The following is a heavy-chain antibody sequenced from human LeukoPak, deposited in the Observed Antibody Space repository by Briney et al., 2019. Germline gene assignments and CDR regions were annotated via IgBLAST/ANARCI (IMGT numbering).Heavy chain of an antibody. CDR1: GFTFSRYW. V-gene: IGHV3-74*01. D-gene: IGHD6-13*01. Sequence: GGSLRLSCAASGFTFSRYWMHWVLQAPGKGLVWVSRADYDGSDTSYADSVRGRFTISRDNAKNTLYLQMNSLSAEDTAVYYCATLAAAGTNYWGQGTLVTVSS. CDR3: ATLAAAGTNY. J-gene: IGHJ4*02. CDR2: ADYDGSDT.